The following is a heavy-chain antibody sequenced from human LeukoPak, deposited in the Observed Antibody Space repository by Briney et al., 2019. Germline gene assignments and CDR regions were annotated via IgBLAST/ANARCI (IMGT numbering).Heavy chain of an antibody. J-gene: IGHJ4*02. D-gene: IGHD6-6*01. CDR2: ISGSGGST. V-gene: IGHV3-23*01. Sequence: PGGSLRLSCAASGFTFSSYAMSWVRQAPGKGLEWVSAISGSGGSTYYADSVKGRFTISRDNSKNTLYLQMNSLKTEDTAVYYCTRGSSAGYWGQGTLVTVSS. CDR3: TRGSSAGY. CDR1: GFTFSSYA.